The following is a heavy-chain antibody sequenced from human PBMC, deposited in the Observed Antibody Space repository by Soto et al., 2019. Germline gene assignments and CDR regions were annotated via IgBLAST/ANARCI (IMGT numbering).Heavy chain of an antibody. J-gene: IGHJ6*03. CDR2: IIPILGIA. V-gene: IGHV1-69*02. Sequence: VEASCKDCRGTFKSKTMRWVRQENGQGLEWMGRIIPILGIANYAQKFQGRVTITADKSTSTAYMELSSLRSEDTAVYYCSYYGDPPYYYCYMDVWGKGTTVTVS. D-gene: IGHD4-17*01. CDR1: RGTFKSKT. CDR3: SYYGDPPYYYCYMDV.